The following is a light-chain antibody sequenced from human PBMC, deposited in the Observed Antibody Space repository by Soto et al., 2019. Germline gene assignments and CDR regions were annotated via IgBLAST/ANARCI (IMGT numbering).Light chain of an antibody. CDR2: AAS. J-gene: IGKJ1*01. CDR3: LQHNSYPRT. V-gene: IGKV1-17*03. Sequence: DIQMTQSPSAMSASVGDRVTITCRASQGISIDLAWFQQKPGKAPKRLIYAASSLQSGVPSRFSGSGSGTEFTLTIRRLQPEDFETYYCLQHNSYPRTVGQGTKVDSK. CDR1: QGISID.